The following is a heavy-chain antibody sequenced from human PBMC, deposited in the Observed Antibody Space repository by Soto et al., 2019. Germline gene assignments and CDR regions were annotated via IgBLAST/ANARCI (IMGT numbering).Heavy chain of an antibody. CDR1: GFTFSSYA. J-gene: IGHJ5*02. V-gene: IGHV3-23*01. D-gene: IGHD6-13*01. CDR2: ISGSGGST. Sequence: GGSLRLSCAASGFTFSSYAMSWVRQAPGKGLEWVSAISGSGGSTYYADSVKGRFTISRDNSKNTLYLQMNSLRAEDTAVYYCAKDTRDSSSWYWFDPWGQGTLVTVSS. CDR3: AKDTRDSSSWYWFDP.